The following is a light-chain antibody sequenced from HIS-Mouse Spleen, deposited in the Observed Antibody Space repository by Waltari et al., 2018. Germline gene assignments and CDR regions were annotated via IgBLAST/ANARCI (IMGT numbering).Light chain of an antibody. CDR2: EGS. V-gene: IGLV2-23*01. Sequence: QSALTQPASVSGSPGQSITISCTATSRDVGSYNLVSWYQQHPGKAPKLMIYEGSKRPSGVSNRFSGSKSGNTASLTISGLQAEDEADYYCCSYAGSSTVVFGGGTKLTVL. CDR3: CSYAGSSTVV. J-gene: IGLJ2*01. CDR1: SRDVGSYNL.